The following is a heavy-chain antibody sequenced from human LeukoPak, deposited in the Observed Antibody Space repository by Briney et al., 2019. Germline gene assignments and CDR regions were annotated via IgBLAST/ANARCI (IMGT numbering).Heavy chain of an antibody. CDR1: GFTFSSYA. CDR2: ISGSGGST. V-gene: IGHV3-23*01. J-gene: IGHJ4*02. D-gene: IGHD3-10*01. Sequence: GGSLRLSCAASGFTFSSYAMSWVRQAPGKRLEWVSAISGSGGSTYYADSVKGRFAISRDNSKNTLYLQMNSLRAEDTAVYYCGRSLITMVRGVIAYWGQGTLVTVSS. CDR3: GRSLITMVRGVIAY.